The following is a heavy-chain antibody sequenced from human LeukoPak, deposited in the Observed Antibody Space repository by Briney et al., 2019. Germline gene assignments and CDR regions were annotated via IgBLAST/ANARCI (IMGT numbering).Heavy chain of an antibody. CDR1: GGSISSSSYY. V-gene: IGHV4-39*01. J-gene: IGHJ4*02. CDR2: IYYSGST. Sequence: SETLSLACTVSGGSISSSSYYWGWIRQPPGKGLEWIGSIYYSGSTYYNPSLKSRVTISVDTSKNQFSLKLSSVTAADTAVYYCARAFRLYFDYWGQGTLVTVSS. CDR3: ARAFRLYFDY. D-gene: IGHD2/OR15-2a*01.